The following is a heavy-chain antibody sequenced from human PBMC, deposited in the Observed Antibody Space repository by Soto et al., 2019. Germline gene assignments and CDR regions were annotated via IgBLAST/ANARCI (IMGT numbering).Heavy chain of an antibody. Sequence: PSETLSLTCTVSGGSLSTYYWSWIRQPPGKGLEWIGYIYYNGNTNYAQKLQGRVTMTTDTSTSTAYMELRSLRSDDTAVYYCAISGSYYESLFDYWGQGTLVTVSS. CDR3: AISGSYYESLFDY. V-gene: IGHV4-59*03. D-gene: IGHD1-26*01. CDR2: IYYNGNT. J-gene: IGHJ4*02. CDR1: GGSLSTYY.